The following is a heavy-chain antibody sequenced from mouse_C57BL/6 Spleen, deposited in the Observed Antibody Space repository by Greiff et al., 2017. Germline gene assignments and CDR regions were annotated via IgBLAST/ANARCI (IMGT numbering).Heavy chain of an antibody. Sequence: QVQLQQSDAELVKPGASVKISCKVSGYTFTDHTIHWMKQRPEQGLEWIGYIYPRGGSTKYNEKFKGKATLTADKSSSTAYMQLNSLTSEDSAVXFCARDDGSSDWYFDVWGTGTTVTVSS. J-gene: IGHJ1*03. V-gene: IGHV1-78*01. CDR1: GYTFTDHT. D-gene: IGHD1-1*01. CDR3: ARDDGSSDWYFDV. CDR2: IYPRGGST.